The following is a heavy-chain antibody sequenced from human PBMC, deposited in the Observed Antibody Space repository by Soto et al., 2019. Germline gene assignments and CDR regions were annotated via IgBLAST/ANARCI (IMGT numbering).Heavy chain of an antibody. V-gene: IGHV3-30*18. Sequence: QVQLVESGGGVVQPGRSLRLSCAASGFTFSNYVMHWVRQAPGKGLEWVAIISYDGINKYYADSVKGRFTVSRENSKNTLYLQMNSLRAEDTAVYYCAKHKWERAYCGGDCYSVVDCWAQGTLVTVSS. CDR2: ISYDGINK. D-gene: IGHD2-21*02. J-gene: IGHJ4*02. CDR1: GFTFSNYV. CDR3: AKHKWERAYCGGDCYSVVDC.